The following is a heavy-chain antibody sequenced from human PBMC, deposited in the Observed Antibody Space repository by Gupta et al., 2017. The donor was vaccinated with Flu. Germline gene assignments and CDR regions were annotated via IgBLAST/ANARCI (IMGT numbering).Heavy chain of an antibody. CDR1: GFTFSSYG. D-gene: IGHD3-10*02. Sequence: QVHLLASGGGVVQPGRSRRLPCAASGFTFSSYGMHWVRQAPGKGLEWVAVIWYDGGNKYYADSVKCRFTISRDNSKNTLYMQMNSLRAEDTAMYYCARGRPCDCSGSSHDYWGQGTLVTVSS. J-gene: IGHJ4*02. CDR2: IWYDGGNK. V-gene: IGHV3-33*01. CDR3: ARGRPCDCSGSSHDY.